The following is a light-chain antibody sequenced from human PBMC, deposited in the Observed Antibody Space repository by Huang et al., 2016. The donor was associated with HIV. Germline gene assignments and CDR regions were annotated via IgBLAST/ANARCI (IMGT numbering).Light chain of an antibody. J-gene: IGKJ1*01. V-gene: IGKV1-17*03. CDR3: LQHHAYPRT. CDR2: AAS. CDR1: QAISNY. Sequence: DIQMTQSPSAMSASVRDKVTITCRASQAISNYLVWFQQKPGRAPKRLIYAASSLQSGVPSRFSGSGYGTKFTLTISSLQPEDFATYYCLQHHAYPRTFGPGTKVEVK.